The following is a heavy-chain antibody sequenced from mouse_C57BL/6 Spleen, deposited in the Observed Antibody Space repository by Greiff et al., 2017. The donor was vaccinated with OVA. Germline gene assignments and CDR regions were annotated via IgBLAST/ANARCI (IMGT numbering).Heavy chain of an antibody. J-gene: IGHJ4*01. CDR2: INPNYVTT. V-gene: IGHV1-39*01. CDR3: AKKGSSGYALMDY. CDR1: GYSFTDYN. D-gene: IGHD3-2*02. Sequence: VQLQQSGPELVKPGASVKISCKASGYSFTDYNMNWVKQSNGKSLEWIGVINPNYVTTSYNQKFKGKATLTVDQSSSTAYMQLNSLTSEDSAVYYCAKKGSSGYALMDYWGQGTSVTVSS.